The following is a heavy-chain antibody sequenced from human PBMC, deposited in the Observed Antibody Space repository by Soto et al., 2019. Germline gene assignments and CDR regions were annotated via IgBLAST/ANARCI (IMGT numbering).Heavy chain of an antibody. CDR2: FDPEDGET. CDR3: ATDYDFWSGRLDY. CDR1: GYTLTELS. J-gene: IGHJ4*02. D-gene: IGHD3-3*01. V-gene: IGHV1-24*01. Sequence: ASVKVSCKVSGYTLTELSMHWVRQAPGKGLEWMGGFDPEDGETIYAQKFQGRVTMTEDTSTDAAYMELSSLRSEDTAVYYCATDYDFWSGRLDYWGQGTLVTVSS.